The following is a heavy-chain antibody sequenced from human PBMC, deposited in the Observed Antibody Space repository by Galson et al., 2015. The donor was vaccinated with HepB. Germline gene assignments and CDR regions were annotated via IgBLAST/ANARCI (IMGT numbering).Heavy chain of an antibody. CDR1: GYTLTELS. J-gene: IGHJ4*02. CDR2: FDPEDGET. CDR3: ATVPTVPAATYYFDY. Sequence: SVKVSCKVSGYTLTELSMHWVRQAPGKGLEWMGGFDPEDGETIYAQKFQGRVTMTEDTSTDTAYMELSSLRSEDTAVYYCATVPTVPAATYYFDYWGQGTLVTVSS. D-gene: IGHD2-2*01. V-gene: IGHV1-24*01.